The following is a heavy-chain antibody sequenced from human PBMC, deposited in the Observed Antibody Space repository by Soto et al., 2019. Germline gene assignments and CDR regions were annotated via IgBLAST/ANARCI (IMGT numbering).Heavy chain of an antibody. CDR2: IKGDEITT. CDR3: ARGLYGAYGQDF. J-gene: IGHJ4*02. V-gene: IGHV3-74*01. D-gene: IGHD4-17*01. CDR1: GFTFSNYW. Sequence: EVQLVESGENLVQPGGSLRLSCAASGFTFSNYWIHWVRQAPGKGLVWVSRIKGDEITTNYADSVKGRFTISRDNAKNTVFLQMHRLRAEDTALYYCARGLYGAYGQDFWGQGILVTVSS.